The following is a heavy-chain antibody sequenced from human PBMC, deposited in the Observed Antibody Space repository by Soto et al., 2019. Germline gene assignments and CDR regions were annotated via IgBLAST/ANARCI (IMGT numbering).Heavy chain of an antibody. D-gene: IGHD6-13*01. V-gene: IGHV3-23*01. CDR3: AKEGSSSWYGVGAAEYFQH. Sequence: EVQLLESGGGLVQPGGSLRLSCAASGFTFSSYAMSWVRQAPGKGLEWVSAISGSGGSTYYADSVKGRFTISRDNSKNTLYLQMNGLRAEDTAVYYCAKEGSSSWYGVGAAEYFQHWGQGTLVTVSS. CDR1: GFTFSSYA. J-gene: IGHJ1*01. CDR2: ISGSGGST.